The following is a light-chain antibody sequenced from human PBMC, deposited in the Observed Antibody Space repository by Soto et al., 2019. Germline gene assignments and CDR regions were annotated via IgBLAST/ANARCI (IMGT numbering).Light chain of an antibody. CDR2: GAS. J-gene: IGKJ2*01. V-gene: IGKV3-15*01. CDR1: QSVSSN. CDR3: QQYNNWPPYT. Sequence: EIVMTQSPATLSVSPGERATLSCTASQSVSSNLAWYQQKPGQAPRLLIYGASTRATGSPARFSGSGSGTEFTLTISSLQSEDFAVHYCQQYNNWPPYTFGQGTKLEIK.